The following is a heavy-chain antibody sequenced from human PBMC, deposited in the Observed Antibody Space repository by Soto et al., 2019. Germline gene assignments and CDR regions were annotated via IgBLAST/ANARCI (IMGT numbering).Heavy chain of an antibody. J-gene: IGHJ5*02. CDR1: GYTFTSYG. V-gene: IGHV1-18*01. CDR3: ARAPKYYYDSSGYFS. Sequence: ASVKVSCKASGYTFTSYGISWVRQAPGQGLEWMGWISAYNGNTNYAQKLQGRVTMTTDTSTSTAYMELRSLRSDDTAVYYCARAPKYYYDSSGYFSWGQGTRVTVSS. CDR2: ISAYNGNT. D-gene: IGHD3-22*01.